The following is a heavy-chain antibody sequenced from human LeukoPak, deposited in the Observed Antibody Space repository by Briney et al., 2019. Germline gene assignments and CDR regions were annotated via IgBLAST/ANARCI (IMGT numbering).Heavy chain of an antibody. CDR2: IRYDESDK. V-gene: IGHV3-30*02. Sequence: PGGSLRLSCVASGFTFRNYGMHWVRQAPGKGLEWVAFIRYDESDKYYADSVKGRFTISRDNSKNTLYFQMNRLRDEATAMYYCAKNMNSYYMDVWGTGPTVTVS. J-gene: IGHJ6*03. CDR1: GFTFRNYG. CDR3: AKNMNSYYMDV. D-gene: IGHD2/OR15-2a*01.